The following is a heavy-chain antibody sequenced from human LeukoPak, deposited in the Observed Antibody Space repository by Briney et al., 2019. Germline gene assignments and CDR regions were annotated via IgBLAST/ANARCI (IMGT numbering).Heavy chain of an antibody. CDR3: ARELPPVVNYRFDH. D-gene: IGHD1-7*01. CDR2: IWYDGSNK. J-gene: IGHJ5*02. CDR1: GFTFSNYG. V-gene: IGHV3-33*01. Sequence: PGRSLRLSCAASGFTFSNYGIHWVRQAPGKGLEWVAVIWYDGSNKYCADSVKGRFTISRDNSKNTLYLQINSLRAEDTAMYYCARELPPVVNYRFDHWGQGTLVTVSS.